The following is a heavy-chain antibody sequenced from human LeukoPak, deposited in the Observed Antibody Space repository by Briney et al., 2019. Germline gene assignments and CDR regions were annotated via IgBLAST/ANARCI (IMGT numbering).Heavy chain of an antibody. D-gene: IGHD4-17*01. Sequence: SETLSLTCTVSGGSVSSGSYYWSWIRQPPGKGLEWIGYIYYSESTNYNPSLKSRVTISVDTSRNQFSLKLSSVTAADTAVYYCAREQDYGDLFDYWGQGTLVTVSS. CDR2: IYYSEST. CDR1: GGSVSSGSYY. CDR3: AREQDYGDLFDY. J-gene: IGHJ4*02. V-gene: IGHV4-61*01.